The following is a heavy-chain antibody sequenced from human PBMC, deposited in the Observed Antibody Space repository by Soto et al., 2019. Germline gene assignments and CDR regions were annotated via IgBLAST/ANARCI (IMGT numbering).Heavy chain of an antibody. CDR1: GFTFSSYS. CDR2: ISSSSSYI. CDR3: ARNGQQLDPRDGMDV. D-gene: IGHD6-13*01. Sequence: PGGSLRLSCAASGFTFSSYSTNWVRQAPGKGLEWVSSISSSSSYIYYADSVKGRFTISRDNAKNSLYLQMNSLRAEDTAVYYCARNGQQLDPRDGMDVWGQGTTVTVS. J-gene: IGHJ6*02. V-gene: IGHV3-21*01.